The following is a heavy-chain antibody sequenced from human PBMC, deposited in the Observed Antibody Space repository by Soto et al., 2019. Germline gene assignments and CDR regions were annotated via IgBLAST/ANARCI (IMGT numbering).Heavy chain of an antibody. Sequence: EVQLVESGGGLVQSGRSLRLSCAASGFIFDDYAMHWVRQAPGKGLEWVSVISWNSGKIEYADSVRGRFIISRDNAKNSLYLQMNSLSPEDTAMYYFLKEMLQTDTFDMWGQGTMVTVSS. CDR2: ISWNSGKI. J-gene: IGHJ3*02. CDR1: GFIFDDYA. CDR3: LKEMLQTDTFDM. D-gene: IGHD3-16*01. V-gene: IGHV3-9*01.